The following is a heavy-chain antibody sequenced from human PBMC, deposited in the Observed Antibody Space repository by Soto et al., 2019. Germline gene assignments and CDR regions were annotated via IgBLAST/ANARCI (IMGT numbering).Heavy chain of an antibody. CDR1: GGSISSCY. D-gene: IGHD3-10*01. J-gene: IGHJ6*02. V-gene: IGHV4-59*01. CDR3: AREGGGNYYGSGSYYMRAHYGMDV. CDR2: ISYSGST. Sequence: SETLSLTCTVSGGSISSCYWSWIRQPPGKARERIVKISYSGSTNYNPSLKSRVTISVDTSKNQFSLKLSSVTAADTAVYYCAREGGGNYYGSGSYYMRAHYGMDVWGQGTTVTVS.